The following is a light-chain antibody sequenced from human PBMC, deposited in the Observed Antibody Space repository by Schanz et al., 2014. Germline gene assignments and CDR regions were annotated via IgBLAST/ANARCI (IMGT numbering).Light chain of an antibody. CDR2: EGS. CDR1: SSDVGGHNL. CDR3: CSYAGSSIWV. Sequence: SALTQPASVSGSSGQSIAISCTGTSSDVGGHNLVSWYQQHPGKAPKLIIYEGSNRPSGVSNRFSGSKSGNTASLTISGLQAEDEADYHCCSYAGSSIWVFGGGTKVTVL. V-gene: IGLV2-23*01. J-gene: IGLJ3*02.